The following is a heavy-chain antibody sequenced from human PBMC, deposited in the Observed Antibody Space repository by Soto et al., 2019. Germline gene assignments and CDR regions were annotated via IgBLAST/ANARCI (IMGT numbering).Heavy chain of an antibody. CDR3: ASSMVRGVIVPNWFDP. CDR2: IYHSGST. D-gene: IGHD3-10*01. CDR1: GGSISSGGYS. J-gene: IGHJ5*02. V-gene: IGHV4-30-2*01. Sequence: PSETLSLTCAVSGGSISSGGYSWSWIRQPPGKGLEWIGYIYHSGSTYYNPSLKSRVTISVDRSKNQFSLKLSSVTAADTAVYYCASSMVRGVIVPNWFDPWGQGTLVTVSS.